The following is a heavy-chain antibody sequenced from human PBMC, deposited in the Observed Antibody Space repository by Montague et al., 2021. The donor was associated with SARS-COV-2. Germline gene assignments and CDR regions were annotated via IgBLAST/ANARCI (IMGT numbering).Heavy chain of an antibody. Sequence: CAISGDSVSSNIAAWNWIRQSPSRGLEWLGRTYYRSKWYNDYAVSVRSRITISPDTSKNQFSLQLNSVTPEDTAVYYCTQERGPGRTAWHYFDYWGQGTRVP. CDR1: GDSVSSNIAA. CDR3: TQERGPGRTAWHYFDY. D-gene: IGHD3-10*01. V-gene: IGHV6-1*01. J-gene: IGHJ4*02. CDR2: TYYRSKWYN.